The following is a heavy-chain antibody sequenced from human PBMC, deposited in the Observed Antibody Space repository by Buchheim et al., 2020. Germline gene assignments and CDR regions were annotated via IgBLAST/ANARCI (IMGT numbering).Heavy chain of an antibody. CDR2: INPNSGGT. Sequence: QVQLVQSGAEVKKPGASVKVSCKASGYTFTGYYMHWVRQAPGQGLEWMGWINPNSGGTNYAQKFQGRVTMTRDTSISTAYMELSSLRSEDTAVYYCARYRDSSGYYNYYGMDVWGQGTT. V-gene: IGHV1-2*02. CDR3: ARYRDSSGYYNYYGMDV. D-gene: IGHD3-22*01. J-gene: IGHJ6*02. CDR1: GYTFTGYY.